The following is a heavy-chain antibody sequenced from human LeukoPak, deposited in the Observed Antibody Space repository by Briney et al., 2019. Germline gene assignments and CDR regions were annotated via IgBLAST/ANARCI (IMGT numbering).Heavy chain of an antibody. CDR2: IIPMFGTT. CDR1: GGTLTSYG. Sequence: SVKVSCKASGGTLTSYGISWVRQAPGQGLEWMGGIIPMFGTTKYAQKFQGRVTITADQSTRTAYMEMSSLRSEDTALYYCSTVGSSASDPYDYWGQGTLVTVSS. D-gene: IGHD2-2*01. V-gene: IGHV1-69*13. CDR3: STVGSSASDPYDY. J-gene: IGHJ4*02.